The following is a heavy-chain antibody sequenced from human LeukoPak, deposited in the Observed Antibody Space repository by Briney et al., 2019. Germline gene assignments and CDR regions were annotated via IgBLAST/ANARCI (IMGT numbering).Heavy chain of an antibody. CDR2: INTNTGNP. Sequence: ASVKVSCKASGYTFTSYAVSWVRQAPGQGLEWMGWINTNTGNPTYAQGFTGRFVFSLDTSVSTAYLQISSLRAEDTAVYYCARVVGSSWYDYWGQGTLVTVSS. CDR1: GYTFTSYA. J-gene: IGHJ4*02. V-gene: IGHV7-4-1*02. CDR3: ARVVGSSWYDY. D-gene: IGHD6-13*01.